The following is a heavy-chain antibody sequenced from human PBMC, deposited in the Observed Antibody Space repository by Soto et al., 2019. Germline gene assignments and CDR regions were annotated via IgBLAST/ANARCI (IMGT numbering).Heavy chain of an antibody. CDR3: ASDEGATNYYYYGMDV. D-gene: IGHD1-26*01. Sequence: GGSLRLSCAASGFTLSSYWMHWVRQAPGKELVWVSRINSDGSSTSYAESVKGRFTISRDNAKNTLYLQMNSLRAEDTAVYYCASDEGATNYYYYGMDVWGQGTTVTVSS. CDR2: INSDGSST. V-gene: IGHV3-74*01. CDR1: GFTLSSYW. J-gene: IGHJ6*02.